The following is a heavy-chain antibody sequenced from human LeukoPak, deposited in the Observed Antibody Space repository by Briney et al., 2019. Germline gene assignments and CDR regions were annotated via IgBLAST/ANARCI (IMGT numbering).Heavy chain of an antibody. J-gene: IGHJ4*02. Sequence: TSETLSLTCSVSGGSISSYYWSWIRQPPGKGLEWIGYIYYSGSTNYNPSLKSRVTISVDTSKNQFSLKLSSVTAADTAVYYCARDRLELEVGDYWGQGTLVTVSS. CDR2: IYYSGST. CDR3: ARDRLELEVGDY. V-gene: IGHV4-59*01. CDR1: GGSISSYY. D-gene: IGHD1-7*01.